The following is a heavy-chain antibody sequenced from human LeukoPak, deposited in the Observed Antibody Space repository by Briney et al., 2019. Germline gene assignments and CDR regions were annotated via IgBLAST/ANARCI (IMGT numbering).Heavy chain of an antibody. V-gene: IGHV1-18*01. D-gene: IGHD4-11*01. CDR1: GYTFTSYG. Sequence: GASVKVSCKASGYTFTSYGISWVRQAPGQGLEWMGWINAYNGNTNYAQRLQGRVTMTTDTSTSTAYMELRSLRSDDTAVYYCARDFVTTLQSAGNFDYWGQGTLVTVSS. J-gene: IGHJ4*02. CDR2: INAYNGNT. CDR3: ARDFVTTLQSAGNFDY.